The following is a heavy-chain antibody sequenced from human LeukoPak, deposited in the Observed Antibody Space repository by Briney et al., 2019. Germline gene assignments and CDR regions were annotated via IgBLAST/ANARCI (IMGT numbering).Heavy chain of an antibody. J-gene: IGHJ4*02. V-gene: IGHV4-39*01. CDR2: IYYSGRT. Sequence: SETLSLTCTVSGGSISSSSYYWGWMRQPPGKGLEGIGSIYYSGRTYYNPSLKSRVTISVNTSKNQYSLKLSSVTAADTAVYYCASQLGLNFDYWGQGTLVTVSS. CDR3: ASQLGLNFDY. D-gene: IGHD7-27*01. CDR1: GGSISSSSYY.